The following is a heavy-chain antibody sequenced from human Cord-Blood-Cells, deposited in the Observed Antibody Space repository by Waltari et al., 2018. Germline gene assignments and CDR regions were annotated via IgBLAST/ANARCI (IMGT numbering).Heavy chain of an antibody. D-gene: IGHD5-12*01. J-gene: IGHJ4*02. CDR1: GYSISSGYY. Sequence: QVQLQESGPGLVKPSETLSLTCAVSGYSISSGYYWGWIRQPPGKGLGWIGSILHRWSTYYTPARKSRVTISVDTSKNQFSLKLSSVTAADTAVYYCARLWLRYFDYWGQGTLVTVSS. V-gene: IGHV4-38-2*01. CDR3: ARLWLRYFDY. CDR2: ILHRWST.